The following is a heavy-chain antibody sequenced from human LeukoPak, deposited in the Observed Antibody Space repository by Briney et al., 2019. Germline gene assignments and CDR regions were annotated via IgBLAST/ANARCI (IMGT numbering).Heavy chain of an antibody. CDR1: GYTFTSYD. CDR3: AKVQLGATHMDYYYYFGMDV. V-gene: IGHV1-8*01. D-gene: IGHD1-26*01. J-gene: IGHJ6*02. CDR2: MNPNSGNT. Sequence: ASVKVSCKASGYTFTSYDINWVRQATGQGLEWMGWMNPNSGNTGYAQKFQGRVTITADESTSTAYMELSSLGSEDTAVYYCAKVQLGATHMDYYYYFGMDVWGQGTTVIVSS.